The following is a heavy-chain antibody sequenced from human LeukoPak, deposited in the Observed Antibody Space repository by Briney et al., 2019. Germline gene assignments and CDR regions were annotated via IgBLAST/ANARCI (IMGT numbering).Heavy chain of an antibody. V-gene: IGHV4-38-2*02. D-gene: IGHD3-3*01. CDR1: GYSISNGHY. CDR2: IYHSGST. Sequence: SETLSLTCTVSGYSISNGHYWGWIRQPPGKGLEWIGSIYHSGSTYYNPSLKSRVTISVDTSKNQFSLKLSSVTAADTAVYYCAGANYDFWSGYYPRGSLDYWGQGTLVTVSS. CDR3: AGANYDFWSGYYPRGSLDY. J-gene: IGHJ4*02.